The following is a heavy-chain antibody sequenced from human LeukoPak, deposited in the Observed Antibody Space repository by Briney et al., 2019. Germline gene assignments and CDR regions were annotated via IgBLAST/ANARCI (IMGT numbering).Heavy chain of an antibody. CDR2: INHSGST. J-gene: IGHJ6*03. D-gene: IGHD1-26*01. Sequence: SETLSLTCDVSGESFSDYYWSWIRQSPGKGLEWIGDINHSGSTNYNPSLKSRVTTSIDTSKNRFSLNLTSVTAADTAVYYCARGRRMVGAQRPLYFYYYYFDVWGKGTTVTVSS. CDR1: GESFSDYY. V-gene: IGHV4-34*01. CDR3: ARGRRMVGAQRPLYFYYYYFDV.